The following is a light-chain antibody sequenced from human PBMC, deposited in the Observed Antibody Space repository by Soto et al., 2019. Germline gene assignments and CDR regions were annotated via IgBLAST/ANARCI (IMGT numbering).Light chain of an antibody. V-gene: IGKV1-27*01. CDR3: QKYSSVPV. CDR2: AAS. Sequence: DIQMTQSPTSLSASVGDRVTITCRASQGIRNYVAWYQQIPGKAPKLLIYAASTLQSGVPSRFSGSRSGTEFTPTINRLQPENVATYSCQKYSSVPVFGPGTKVEIK. CDR1: QGIRNY. J-gene: IGKJ3*01.